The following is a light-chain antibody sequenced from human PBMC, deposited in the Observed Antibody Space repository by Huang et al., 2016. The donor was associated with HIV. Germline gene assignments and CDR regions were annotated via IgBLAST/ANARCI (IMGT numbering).Light chain of an antibody. CDR1: QGISNT. J-gene: IGKJ4*01. Sequence: QLTQSPSSLSASVGDRVTITCRASQGISNTLAWYQQKPGKAPKLPIYDASSWQTGAPSRFSGSGSGTDFTLTISSLQPEDCATYYCQQFNHYPLTFGGGTKVEIE. CDR2: DAS. CDR3: QQFNHYPLT. V-gene: IGKV1D-13*01.